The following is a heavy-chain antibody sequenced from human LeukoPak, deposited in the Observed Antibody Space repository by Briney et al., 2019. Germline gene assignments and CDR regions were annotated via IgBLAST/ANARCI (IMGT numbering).Heavy chain of an antibody. J-gene: IGHJ5*02. D-gene: IGHD6-19*01. Sequence: ASVKVSCKASGYTFTSYGISWVRQAPGQGLEWMGWISAYNGNTNYAQKLQGRVTMTTDTSTSTAYMELRSLRSDDTAVYYCARTRLAVAGTWWFDPWGQGTLVTVSS. V-gene: IGHV1-18*01. CDR2: ISAYNGNT. CDR1: GYTFTSYG. CDR3: ARTRLAVAGTWWFDP.